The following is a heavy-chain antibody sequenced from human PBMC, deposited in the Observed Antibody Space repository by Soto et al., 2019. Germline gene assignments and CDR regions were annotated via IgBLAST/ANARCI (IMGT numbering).Heavy chain of an antibody. CDR2: ISSNGVGT. CDR3: ARRARPDFYYMDV. Sequence: PERSLRLSCAASGVTLSGYAMDWVRQAPGKGLEYVSGISSNGVGTYYANSVQGRFTISRDNSKNTVYLQMGSLRPEDMAVYYCARRARPDFYYMDVWGKGTTVTVSS. CDR1: GVTLSGYA. V-gene: IGHV3-64*01. J-gene: IGHJ6*03. D-gene: IGHD6-6*01.